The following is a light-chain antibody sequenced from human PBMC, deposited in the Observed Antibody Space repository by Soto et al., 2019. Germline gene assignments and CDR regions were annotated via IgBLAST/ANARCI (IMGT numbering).Light chain of an antibody. CDR3: HQRSNWPRST. Sequence: EIVLTQSPATLSLSPGERATLSCRASQSVSSYSAWYQQKPGQAPRLLIYDISNRATGIPARFSGSGSGTDFTLTISSLEPEDFAVYYCHQRSNWPRSTFGQGTKLEIK. V-gene: IGKV3-11*01. J-gene: IGKJ2*02. CDR2: DIS. CDR1: QSVSSY.